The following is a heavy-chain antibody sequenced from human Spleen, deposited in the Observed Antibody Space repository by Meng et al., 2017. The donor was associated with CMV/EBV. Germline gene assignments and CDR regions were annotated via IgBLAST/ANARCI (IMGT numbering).Heavy chain of an antibody. CDR3: ASPPGGGYYTGWFDP. Sequence: SGFTFSYYSMHWVRQAPGKGLEWVAVISYDGSDKYYADSVKGRFTISRDNSKNTLYLQMNSLRAEDTAVYYCASPPGGGYYTGWFDPWGQGTLVTVSS. CDR2: ISYDGSDK. J-gene: IGHJ5*02. V-gene: IGHV3-30*04. CDR1: GFTFSYYS. D-gene: IGHD3-3*01.